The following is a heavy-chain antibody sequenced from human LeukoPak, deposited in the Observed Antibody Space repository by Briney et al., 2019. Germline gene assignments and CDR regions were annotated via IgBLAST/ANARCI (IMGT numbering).Heavy chain of an antibody. V-gene: IGHV3-48*04. CDR2: ISSSSSTM. D-gene: IGHD2-15*01. J-gene: IGHJ4*02. Sequence: HAGGSLRLSCAASGFTFSSYSMNWVRHAPGKGLEWVSYISSSSSTMYYADSVKGRFTISRDNAKNSLYLQMNSLRAEDTAVYYCARLVVAATPSGDYWGQGTLVTVSS. CDR1: GFTFSSYS. CDR3: ARLVVAATPSGDY.